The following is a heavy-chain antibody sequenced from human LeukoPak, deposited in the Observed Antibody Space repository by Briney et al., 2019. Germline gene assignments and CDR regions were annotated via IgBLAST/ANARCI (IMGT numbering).Heavy chain of an antibody. V-gene: IGHV3-21*01. CDR1: GFTFSSYE. D-gene: IGHD1-14*01. CDR2: ISSSSSYI. CDR3: ASLQAGITLDV. Sequence: GGSLRLSCAAAGFTFSSYEMNWVRQAPGKGLEWVSSISSSSSYIYYADSVKGRFTISRDNAKNSLYLQMNSLRAEDTAVYYCASLQAGITLDVWGQGTTVTVSS. J-gene: IGHJ6*02.